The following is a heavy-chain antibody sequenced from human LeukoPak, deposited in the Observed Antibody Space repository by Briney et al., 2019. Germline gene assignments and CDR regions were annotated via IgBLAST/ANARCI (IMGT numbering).Heavy chain of an antibody. Sequence: GGSLRLSCAASGFNVSNNYMTWVRQAPGKGLEWVSSISGSNSYISYADSVKGRFTVSRDNAKDSLYLQMNSLRAEDTAVYYCARALTTLTYEGYWGQGTLVTVSS. D-gene: IGHD1-1*01. J-gene: IGHJ4*02. CDR3: ARALTTLTYEGY. V-gene: IGHV3-21*01. CDR1: GFNVSNNY. CDR2: ISGSNSYI.